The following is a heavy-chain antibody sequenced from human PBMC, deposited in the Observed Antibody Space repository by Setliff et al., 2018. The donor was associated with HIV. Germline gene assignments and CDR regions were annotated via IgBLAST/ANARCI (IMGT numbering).Heavy chain of an antibody. Sequence: SETLSLTCTVSGGSIRSTSYYWGWIRQPPGKGLEWIGSIYYSGSTYYNPSLKSRVTISVDTSKNQFSLKLSSVTAADTAVYYCARHPPYCSGGSCYRGRGYYFDYWGQGILVTVSS. CDR2: IYYSGST. D-gene: IGHD2-15*01. J-gene: IGHJ4*02. CDR1: GGSIRSTSYY. CDR3: ARHPPYCSGGSCYRGRGYYFDY. V-gene: IGHV4-39*01.